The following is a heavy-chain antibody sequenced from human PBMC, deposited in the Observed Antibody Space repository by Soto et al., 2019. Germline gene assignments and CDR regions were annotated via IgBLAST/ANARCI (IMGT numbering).Heavy chain of an antibody. D-gene: IGHD1-26*01. V-gene: IGHV1-46*01. CDR1: RDTFTSYY. CDR3: ARSSGANFVIIIEGTNWFAP. Sequence: ASVKVSCKAPRDTFTSYYINWVRQAPGQGLEWMGVINPHGGSTAYAQKFKGRVTLTRDTSASTVYMEVSRLTSEDTAMYYCARSSGANFVIIIEGTNWFAPWGQGTLVTVYS. J-gene: IGHJ5*02. CDR2: INPHGGST.